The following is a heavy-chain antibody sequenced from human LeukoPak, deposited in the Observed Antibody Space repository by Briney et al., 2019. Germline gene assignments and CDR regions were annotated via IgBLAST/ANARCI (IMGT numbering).Heavy chain of an antibody. D-gene: IGHD5/OR15-5a*01. CDR1: GGSISSSSYY. V-gene: IGHV4-39*01. CDR2: IYYSGST. Sequence: PSETLSLTCTVSGGSISSSSYYWGWIRQPPGKGLEWIGSIYYSGSTYYNPSLKSRVTISVDTSKNQFSLKLSSVTAADTAVYYCARLPYMISTINDAFDIWGQGTMVTVSS. J-gene: IGHJ3*02. CDR3: ARLPYMISTINDAFDI.